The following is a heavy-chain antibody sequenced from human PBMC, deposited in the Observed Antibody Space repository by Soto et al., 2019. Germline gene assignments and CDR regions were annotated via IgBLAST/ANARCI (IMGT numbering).Heavy chain of an antibody. V-gene: IGHV4-30-4*01. Sequence: SETLSLTCTVSGGPISSGDYYWSWIRQPPGKGLEWIGYIYYSGSTYYNPSLKSRVTISVDTSKNQFSLKLSSVTAADTAVYYCASGYYDYVWGSRGGGMDVWGQGTTVTVSS. CDR2: IYYSGST. D-gene: IGHD3-16*01. CDR1: GGPISSGDYY. CDR3: ASGYYDYVWGSRGGGMDV. J-gene: IGHJ6*02.